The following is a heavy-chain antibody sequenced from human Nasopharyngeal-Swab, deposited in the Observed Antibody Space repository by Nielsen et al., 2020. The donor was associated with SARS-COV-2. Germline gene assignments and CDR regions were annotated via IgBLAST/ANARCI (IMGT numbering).Heavy chain of an antibody. Sequence: SETLSLTCAVYGGSFSGYYWTWIRQPAGKGLEWIGRIYISGSTNYNPSLNSRLTMSVDTSKNQFSLKLSSVTAADTAVYYCARERGSSLGSYYYGMDVWGQGTTVTVSS. CDR1: GGSFSGYY. CDR2: IYISGST. J-gene: IGHJ6*02. D-gene: IGHD6-13*01. CDR3: ARERGSSLGSYYYGMDV. V-gene: IGHV4-4*07.